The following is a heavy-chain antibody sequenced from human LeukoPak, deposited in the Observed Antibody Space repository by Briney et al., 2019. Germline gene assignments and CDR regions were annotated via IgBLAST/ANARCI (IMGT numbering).Heavy chain of an antibody. D-gene: IGHD3-10*01. J-gene: IGHJ4*02. CDR2: ISGSGTNT. CDR1: GFSFGTYA. V-gene: IGHV3-23*01. Sequence: GGSLRLSCAASGFSFGTYAMIWVRQAPGKGLEWVSVISGSGTNTYYADSVKGRFTISRDSPKDTLFLQMNSLRAEDTAVYFCAKGVTGSSYTAFDYSGQGTLVTVSS. CDR3: AKGVTGSSYTAFDY.